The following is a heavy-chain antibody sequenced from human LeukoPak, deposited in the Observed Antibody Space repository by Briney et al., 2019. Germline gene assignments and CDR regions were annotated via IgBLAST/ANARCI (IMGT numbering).Heavy chain of an antibody. CDR3: ARDSAGNDY. CDR1: GFTFSTYW. CDR2: IKQDGSEK. D-gene: IGHD6-13*01. V-gene: IGHV3-7*01. J-gene: IGHJ4*02. Sequence: PGGSLRLSCAASGFTFSTYWMSWVRQAPGKGLEWVGNIKQDGSEKYYVDSVKGRFTISRDNAKNSLYLQMNSLRAEDTAMYYCARDSAGNDYWGQGTLVTVYS.